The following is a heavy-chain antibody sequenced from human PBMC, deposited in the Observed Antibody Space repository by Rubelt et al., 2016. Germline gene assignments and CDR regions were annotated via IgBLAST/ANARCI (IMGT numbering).Heavy chain of an antibody. D-gene: IGHD1-26*01. CDR3: AGLIWEPRTYFDY. CDR2: IYYSGST. Sequence: QVQLQESGPGLVKPSETLSLTCTVSAGSISSYYWRWIRQPPGKGLAWIGYIYYSGSTNYNPSLKIRVTLSVGTSKNQFCLKLSFVTAADTAVDYCAGLIWEPRTYFDYWGQGALVTVAS. V-gene: IGHV4-59*08. J-gene: IGHJ4*02. CDR1: AGSISSYY.